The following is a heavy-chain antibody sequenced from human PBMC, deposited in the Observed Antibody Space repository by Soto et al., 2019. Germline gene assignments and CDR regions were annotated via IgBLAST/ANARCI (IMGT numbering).Heavy chain of an antibody. Sequence: AGGSLRLSCAASGVTFSSYWMSWVRQAPGKGLEWVANIKQDGSEKYYVDSVKGRFTISRDNAKNSLYLQMNSLRAEDTAVYYCASICSGGSCFDYWGQGTLVTVSS. J-gene: IGHJ4*02. CDR1: GVTFSSYW. CDR3: ASICSGGSCFDY. CDR2: IKQDGSEK. D-gene: IGHD2-15*01. V-gene: IGHV3-7*01.